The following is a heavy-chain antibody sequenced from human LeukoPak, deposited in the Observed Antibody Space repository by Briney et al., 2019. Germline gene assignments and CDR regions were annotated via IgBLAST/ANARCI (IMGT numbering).Heavy chain of an antibody. J-gene: IGHJ5*02. CDR1: GVSISSYY. CDR3: ARGQYYYDSSRSGFDP. V-gene: IGHV4-59*01. CDR2: IYYSGST. Sequence: SETLSLTCTVSGVSISSYYWSWIRQPPGQGLEWIGYIYYSGSTNYNPSLKSRVTISVDTSKNQFALKLSSVTAADTAVYYCARGQYYYDSSRSGFDPWGQGTLVTVSS. D-gene: IGHD3-22*01.